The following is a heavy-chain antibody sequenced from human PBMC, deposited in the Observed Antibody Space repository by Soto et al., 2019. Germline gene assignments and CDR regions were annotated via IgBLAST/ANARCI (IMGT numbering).Heavy chain of an antibody. CDR3: ARVPSSLGYYGSGVRRDYYYGMDV. V-gene: IGHV1-69*13. CDR1: GGTFSSYA. Sequence: SVKVSCKASGGTFSSYAISWVRQAPGQGLEWMGGIIPIFGTANYAQKFQGRVTITADESTSTAYMELSSLRSEDTAVYYCARVPSSLGYYGSGVRRDYYYGMDVWGQGTTVTVSS. CDR2: IIPIFGTA. D-gene: IGHD3-10*01. J-gene: IGHJ6*02.